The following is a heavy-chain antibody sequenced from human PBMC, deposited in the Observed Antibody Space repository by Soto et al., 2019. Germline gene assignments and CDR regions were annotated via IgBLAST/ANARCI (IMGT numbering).Heavy chain of an antibody. CDR2: ISAYNGNT. J-gene: IGHJ5*02. CDR1: GYTFISYG. Sequence: QVQLVQSGAEVKKPGASVKVSCKASGYTFISYGISWVRQAPGQGLEWMGWISAYNGNTNYAQKLQGRVTITTDTSTSTAYMELRSLRSEDTAVYYCARAVGIAAAATGGHWFDPWGLGTLVTVSS. V-gene: IGHV1-18*01. CDR3: ARAVGIAAAATGGHWFDP. D-gene: IGHD6-13*01.